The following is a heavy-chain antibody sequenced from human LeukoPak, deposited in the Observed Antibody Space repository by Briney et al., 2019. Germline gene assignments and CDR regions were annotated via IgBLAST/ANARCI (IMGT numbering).Heavy chain of an antibody. D-gene: IGHD2-21*01. Sequence: ASVKVSCKASGYTFTGYYIHWVRQAPGQGLEWMGWINPSSGGTNFAQKFQGRVTMTRDTSTNTACVELSRLRSDDTPVYYCARGYCGDTCNDDGSLDIWGQGTMVAMSS. V-gene: IGHV1-2*02. J-gene: IGHJ3*02. CDR1: GYTFTGYY. CDR3: ARGYCGDTCNDDGSLDI. CDR2: INPSSGGT.